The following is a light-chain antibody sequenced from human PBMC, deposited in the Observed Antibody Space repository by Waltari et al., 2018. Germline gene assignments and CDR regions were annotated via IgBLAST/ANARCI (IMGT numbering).Light chain of an antibody. Sequence: DIEVTQSPRSLPVMPGESASISCRSSQSLVDITGDTFLNWFLQRPGQSPQLLIYLASKRASGVPDRFSGSTSGTDFTLRISRVEAEDVGVYYCMQGLHSRHITFGQGTRLEIK. V-gene: IGKV2-28*01. CDR1: QSLVDITGDTF. CDR2: LAS. J-gene: IGKJ5*01. CDR3: MQGLHSRHIT.